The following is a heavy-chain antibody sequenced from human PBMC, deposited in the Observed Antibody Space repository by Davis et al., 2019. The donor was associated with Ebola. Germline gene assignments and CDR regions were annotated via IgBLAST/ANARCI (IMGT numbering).Heavy chain of an antibody. CDR2: ISAYNGNT. CDR1: GYTFTSYG. D-gene: IGHD2-2*02. J-gene: IGHJ6*02. CDR3: ARDLYTGYYYYGMDV. V-gene: IGHV1-18*01. Sequence: ASVKVSCKASGYTFTSYGISWVRQAPGQGLEWMGWISAYNGNTNYAQKLQGRVTMTRDTSTSTVYMELSRLRSDDTAVYYCARDLYTGYYYYGMDVWGQGTTVTVSS.